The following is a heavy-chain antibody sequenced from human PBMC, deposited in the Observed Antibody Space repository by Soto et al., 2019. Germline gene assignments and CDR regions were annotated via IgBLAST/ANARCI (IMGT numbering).Heavy chain of an antibody. J-gene: IGHJ6*02. CDR2: IIPIFGTA. D-gene: IGHD3-3*01. CDR3: ARDGYDFWSGYFLYGMDV. Sequence: QVQLVQSGAEVKKPGSSVTVSCKASGGTFSSYAISWVRQAPGQGLEWMGGIIPIFGTANYAQKFQGRVTSTEDESTSTAYMELSSLRSEDTAVYYCARDGYDFWSGYFLYGMDVWGQGTTVTVSS. V-gene: IGHV1-69*01. CDR1: GGTFSSYA.